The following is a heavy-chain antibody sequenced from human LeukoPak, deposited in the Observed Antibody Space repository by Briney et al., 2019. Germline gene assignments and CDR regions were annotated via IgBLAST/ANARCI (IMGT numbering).Heavy chain of an antibody. CDR2: INPNSGGT. V-gene: IGHV1-2*02. Sequence: ASVKVSCKVSGYTLTELSMHWVRQAPGQGLEWMGWINPNSGGTNYAQKFQGRVTMTRDTSISTAYMELSRPRSDDTAVYYCARDGDKILLWFGESPQYYFDYWGQGTLVTVSS. CDR3: ARDGDKILLWFGESPQYYFDY. J-gene: IGHJ4*02. CDR1: GYTLTELS. D-gene: IGHD3-10*01.